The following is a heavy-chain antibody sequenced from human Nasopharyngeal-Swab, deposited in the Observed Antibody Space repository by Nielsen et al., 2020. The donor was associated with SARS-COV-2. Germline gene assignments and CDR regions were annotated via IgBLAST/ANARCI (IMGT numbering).Heavy chain of an antibody. D-gene: IGHD5-18*01. Sequence: GGSLRLSCAASGFTFSSYGMHWVRQAPGKGLEWVAVISYDGSNKYYADSVKGRFTISRDNSKNTLYLQMNSLRAEDTAVYYCARGGYSYGLYYYYYYMDVWGKGTTVTVSS. J-gene: IGHJ6*03. CDR2: ISYDGSNK. V-gene: IGHV3-30*03. CDR1: GFTFSSYG. CDR3: ARGGYSYGLYYYYYYMDV.